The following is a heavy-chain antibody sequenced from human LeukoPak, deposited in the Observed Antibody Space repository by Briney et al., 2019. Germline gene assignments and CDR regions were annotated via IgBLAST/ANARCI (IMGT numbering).Heavy chain of an antibody. CDR3: ARDLTVVVPAAIDNDAFDI. J-gene: IGHJ3*02. V-gene: IGHV4-4*07. CDR2: IYTSGST. D-gene: IGHD2-2*01. CDR1: GGSIISYY. Sequence: SETLSLTCTVSGGSIISYYWSWIRQPAGQGLEWIGRIYTSGSTNYNPSLKSRVTTSVDTSKNQFSLKLSSVTAADTAVYYCARDLTVVVPAAIDNDAFDIWGQGTMVTVSS.